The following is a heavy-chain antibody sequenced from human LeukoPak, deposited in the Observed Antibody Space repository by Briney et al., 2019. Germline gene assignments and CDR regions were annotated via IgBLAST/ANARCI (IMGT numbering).Heavy chain of an antibody. J-gene: IGHJ4*02. D-gene: IGHD3-3*01. CDR2: IKSKTDGGTT. Sequence: SWVRQAPGKGLEWVGRIKSKTDGGTTDYAAPVKGRFTISRDDSKNTLYLQMSSLRAEDTAVYYCATFGVIVRNDYFDYWGQGVLVAVSS. V-gene: IGHV3-15*01. CDR3: ATFGVIVRNDYFDY.